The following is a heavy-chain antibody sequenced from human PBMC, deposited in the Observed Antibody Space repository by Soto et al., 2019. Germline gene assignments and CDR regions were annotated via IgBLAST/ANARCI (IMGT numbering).Heavy chain of an antibody. CDR1: GFTFSSYG. D-gene: IGHD3-22*01. J-gene: IGHJ3*02. Sequence: GVSLRLSCAASGFTFSSYGMHWVRQAPGKGLEWVAVIWYDGSNKYYADSVKGRFTISRDNSKNTLYLQMNSLRAEDTAVYYCARDYYDSSGYYPGDAFDIWGQGTMVTVSS. CDR2: IWYDGSNK. V-gene: IGHV3-33*08. CDR3: ARDYYDSSGYYPGDAFDI.